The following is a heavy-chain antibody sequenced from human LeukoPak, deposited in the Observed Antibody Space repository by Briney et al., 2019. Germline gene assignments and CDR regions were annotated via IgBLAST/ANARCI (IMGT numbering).Heavy chain of an antibody. CDR2: ISWNSGSI. CDR3: AKVGGYSYGYEGLDY. V-gene: IGHV3-9*01. D-gene: IGHD5-18*01. J-gene: IGHJ4*02. CDR1: GFTFDDYA. Sequence: GGSLRLSCAAYGFTFDDYAMHWVRQAPGKGLEWVSGISWNSGSIGYADSVKGRFTISRDNAKNSLYLQMNSLRAEDTALYYCAKVGGYSYGYEGLDYWGQGTLVTVSS.